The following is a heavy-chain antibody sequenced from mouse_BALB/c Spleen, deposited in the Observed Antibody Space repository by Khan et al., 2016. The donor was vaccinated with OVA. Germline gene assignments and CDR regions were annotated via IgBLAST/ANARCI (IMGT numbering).Heavy chain of an antibody. V-gene: IGHV1-69*02. CDR1: GYTFTSYW. D-gene: IGHD2-13*01. Sequence: QVQLQQPGAELVRPGASVKLSCKASGYTFTSYWINWVRQRSGQGPEWIGNIYPSDSYTNYNQKFKDKATLTVDKSSSTAYMQLSSPTSEDSAGFYCTRGDPGNFDYWGQGTTLTVSS. CDR2: IYPSDSYT. J-gene: IGHJ2*01. CDR3: TRGDPGNFDY.